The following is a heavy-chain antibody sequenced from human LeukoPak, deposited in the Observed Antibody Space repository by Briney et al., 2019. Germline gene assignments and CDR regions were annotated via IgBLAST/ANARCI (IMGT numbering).Heavy chain of an antibody. CDR3: ASLLSPVTMVRGVFQDQDY. V-gene: IGHV3-21*01. Sequence: PGGSLRLSCAASGFTFSSYSMNWVRQAPGKGLEWVSSISSSSSYIYYADSVKGRFTISRDNAKNSLYLQMNSLRAEDTAVYYCASLLSPVTMVRGVFQDQDYWGQGTLVTVSS. D-gene: IGHD3-10*01. CDR2: ISSSSSYI. CDR1: GFTFSSYS. J-gene: IGHJ4*02.